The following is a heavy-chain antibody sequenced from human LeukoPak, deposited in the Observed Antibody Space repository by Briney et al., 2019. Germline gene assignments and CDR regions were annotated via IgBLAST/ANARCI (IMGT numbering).Heavy chain of an antibody. CDR2: ITSSRTYV. J-gene: IGHJ4*02. Sequence: PGGSLRLSCAASRFTFSTYSMNWVRQAPGKGLEWVSSITSSRTYVYYADSVKGRFTISRDNAKNALYLQMNSLRAEDTAEYFCARDSRAVAADFDYWGQGTLVTVSS. D-gene: IGHD6-19*01. V-gene: IGHV3-21*01. CDR1: RFTFSTYS. CDR3: ARDSRAVAADFDY.